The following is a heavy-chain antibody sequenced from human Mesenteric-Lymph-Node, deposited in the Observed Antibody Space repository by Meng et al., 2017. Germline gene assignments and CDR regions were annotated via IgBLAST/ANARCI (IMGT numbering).Heavy chain of an antibody. D-gene: IGHD2-15*01. J-gene: IGHJ6*02. CDR1: GGTFSSYA. V-gene: IGHV1-69*05. CDR3: AREGSRVVVVAATPGGGTYYYYGMDV. Sequence: SVKVSCKASGGTFSSYAISWVRQAPGQGLEWMGGIIPIFGTANYAQKLQGRVTMTTDTSTSTAYTELRSLRSDDTAVYYCAREGSRVVVVAATPGGGTYYYYGMDVWGQGTTVTVSS. CDR2: IIPIFGTA.